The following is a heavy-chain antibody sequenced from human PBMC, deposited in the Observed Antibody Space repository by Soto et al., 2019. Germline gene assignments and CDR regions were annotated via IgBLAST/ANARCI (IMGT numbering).Heavy chain of an antibody. V-gene: IGHV3-21*01. J-gene: IGHJ4*02. CDR3: ARDRKYCSGGSCYLLDY. Sequence: GGSLRLSCAASGFTFSSYNMNWVRQAPGKGLEWVSSISSSSSYIYYADSVKGRFTISRDNAKNSLYLQMNSLRAEDTAVYYCARDRKYCSGGSCYLLDYWGQGTLVTVSS. CDR1: GFTFSSYN. CDR2: ISSSSSYI. D-gene: IGHD2-15*01.